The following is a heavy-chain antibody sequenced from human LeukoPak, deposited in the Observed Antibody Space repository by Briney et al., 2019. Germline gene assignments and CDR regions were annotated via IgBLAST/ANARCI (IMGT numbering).Heavy chain of an antibody. V-gene: IGHV3-23*01. D-gene: IGHD6-19*01. Sequence: GGSLRLSCAASGFTFSSYAMSWVRQAPGKGLEWVSGISGSGGSTFYADSVKGRFTISRDNFKNKLYLQMNSLRAEDTALYYCARTIAVGSYYSDYWGQGALVTVSS. CDR2: ISGSGGST. CDR1: GFTFSSYA. J-gene: IGHJ4*02. CDR3: ARTIAVGSYYSDY.